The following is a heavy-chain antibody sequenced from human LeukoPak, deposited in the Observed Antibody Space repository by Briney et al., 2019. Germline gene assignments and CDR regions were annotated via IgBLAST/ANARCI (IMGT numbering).Heavy chain of an antibody. Sequence: QTGGTLRLSCAASGFTFSNYGMSWVRQAPGKGLEWVSAISDSGAGTYYADSVKGRFTISRDNSKNTLYLQMNSLRAEDTAVYYCAKDLADSGHDAFDIWGQGTMVTVSS. CDR2: ISDSGAGT. D-gene: IGHD2-21*01. J-gene: IGHJ3*02. CDR1: GFTFSNYG. V-gene: IGHV3-23*01. CDR3: AKDLADSGHDAFDI.